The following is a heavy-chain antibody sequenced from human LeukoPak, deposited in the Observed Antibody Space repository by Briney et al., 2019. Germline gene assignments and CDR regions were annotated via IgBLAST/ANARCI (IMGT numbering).Heavy chain of an antibody. CDR1: GFSLSTSGVG. CDR3: ARSAYDILTGPHDAFDI. CDR2: IYWDDDK. V-gene: IGHV2-5*02. D-gene: IGHD3-9*01. Sequence: SGPTLVKPTQTLTLTCTFSGFSLSTSGVGVGWIRQPPGKALEWLALIYWDDDKRYRPSLKSRLTITKDTPKNQVVLTMTNMDPVDTATYYCARSAYDILTGPHDAFDIWGQGTMVTVSS. J-gene: IGHJ3*02.